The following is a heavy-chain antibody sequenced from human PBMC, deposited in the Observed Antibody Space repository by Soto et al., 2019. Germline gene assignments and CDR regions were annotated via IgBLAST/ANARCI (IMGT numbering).Heavy chain of an antibody. CDR1: GFTFSSYS. CDR3: AGEPVVPAAMADY. CDR2: ISSRSSYI. D-gene: IGHD2-2*01. V-gene: IGHV3-21*01. J-gene: IGHJ4*02. Sequence: EVQLVESGGGLVKPGGSLRLSCAASGFTFSSYSMNWVRQAPGKGLEWVSSISSRSSYIYYADSVKGRFTISRDNANNSLYLQMTSLRAEDTAVYYCAGEPVVPAAMADYWGQGTLVAVSS.